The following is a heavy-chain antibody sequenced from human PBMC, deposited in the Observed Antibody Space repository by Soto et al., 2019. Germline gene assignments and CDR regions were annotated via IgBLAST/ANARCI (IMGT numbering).Heavy chain of an antibody. Sequence: PGVSLRLSCEASGFMFGTSGMHWVRQAPGKGLEWVSGIWLDGSERYYSDSVKGRFTISRDNSKNTLFLQMNSLRVEATAVYFCARDASANTSLLCYWGQGTPVSVS. CDR3: ARDASANTSLLCY. V-gene: IGHV3-33*01. CDR1: GFMFGTSG. CDR2: IWLDGSER. J-gene: IGHJ4*02. D-gene: IGHD3-16*02.